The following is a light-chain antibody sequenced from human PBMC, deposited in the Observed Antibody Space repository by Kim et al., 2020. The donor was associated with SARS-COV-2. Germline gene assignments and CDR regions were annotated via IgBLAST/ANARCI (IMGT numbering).Light chain of an antibody. Sequence: SITISCTGTSSDVGGYNYVSWYQQHPGKAPKLMIYDVSKRPSGVSNRFSGSKSGNTASLTISGLQAEDEADYYCSSYTSSSTPRVVFGGGTQLTVL. V-gene: IGLV2-14*04. CDR1: SSDVGGYNY. CDR2: DVS. J-gene: IGLJ2*01. CDR3: SSYTSSSTPRVV.